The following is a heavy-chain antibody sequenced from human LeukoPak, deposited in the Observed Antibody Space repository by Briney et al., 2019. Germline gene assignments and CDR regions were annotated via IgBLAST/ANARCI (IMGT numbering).Heavy chain of an antibody. CDR2: INHSGST. Sequence: SETLSLTCAVYGGSFSGYYWSWIRQPPGKGLEWIGEINHSGSTNYNPSLKSRVTISVDTSKNQFSLKLSSVTAADTAVYYCARLLRDPPYYFDHRGQGTLVTVSS. CDR1: GGSFSGYY. J-gene: IGHJ4*02. V-gene: IGHV4-34*01. D-gene: IGHD3-10*01. CDR3: ARLLRDPPYYFDH.